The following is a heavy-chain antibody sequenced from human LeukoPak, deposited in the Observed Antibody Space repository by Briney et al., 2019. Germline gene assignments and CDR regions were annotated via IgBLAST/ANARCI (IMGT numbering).Heavy chain of an antibody. CDR3: ARVVATMDDAFDI. D-gene: IGHD5-12*01. Sequence: SQTLSLTCAVSGGSISSGGYSWSWIRQPPGKGLEWIGYIYHSGSTYYNPPLKSRVTISVDRSKNQFSLKLSSVTAADTAVYYCARVVATMDDAFDIWGQGTMVTVSS. CDR1: GGSISSGGYS. V-gene: IGHV4-30-2*01. CDR2: IYHSGST. J-gene: IGHJ3*02.